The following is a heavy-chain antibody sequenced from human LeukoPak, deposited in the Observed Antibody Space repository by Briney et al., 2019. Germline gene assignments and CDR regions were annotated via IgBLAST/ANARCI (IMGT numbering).Heavy chain of an antibody. J-gene: IGHJ4*02. Sequence: SETLSLTCTVSGGSISSSSYYWGWIRQPPGKGLEWIGSIYYSGSTYYNPSLKSRVTVSVDTSKNQFSLKLSSVTAADTAVYYCARHGGSFDYWGQGTLVTVSS. CDR2: IYYSGST. CDR3: ARHGGSFDY. V-gene: IGHV4-39*01. CDR1: GGSISSSSYY. D-gene: IGHD3-3*01.